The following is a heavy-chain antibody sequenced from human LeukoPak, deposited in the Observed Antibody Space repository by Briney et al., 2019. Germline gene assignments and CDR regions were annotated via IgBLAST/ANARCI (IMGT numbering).Heavy chain of an antibody. D-gene: IGHD5-18*01. J-gene: IGHJ5*02. CDR3: ARTGFTYGSAGS. CDR1: GGSINSGDYY. CDR2: FYYTGKT. Sequence: SETLSLTCTVSGGSINSGDYYWSWVRQPPGKGLEWIGCFYYTGKTFHNPSLQSRVAISGDTAKNQVSLRVTSVTAADTALYYCARTGFTYGSAGSWGQGTLVTVSA. V-gene: IGHV4-30-4*01.